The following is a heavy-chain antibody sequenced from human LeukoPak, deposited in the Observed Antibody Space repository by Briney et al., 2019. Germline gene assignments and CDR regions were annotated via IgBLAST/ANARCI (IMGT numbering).Heavy chain of an antibody. Sequence: ASVNVSCKASGYTFTGYYMHWVRQAPGQGLEWMGWINPNSGGTNYAQKFQGRVTMTRDTSISTAYMELSRLRSDDTAVYYCARDQGKSGWENDAFDIWGQGTMVTVSS. V-gene: IGHV1-2*02. CDR1: GYTFTGYY. CDR2: INPNSGGT. D-gene: IGHD6-19*01. J-gene: IGHJ3*02. CDR3: ARDQGKSGWENDAFDI.